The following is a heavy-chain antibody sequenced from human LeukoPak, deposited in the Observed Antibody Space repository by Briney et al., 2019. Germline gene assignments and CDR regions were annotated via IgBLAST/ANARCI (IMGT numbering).Heavy chain of an antibody. V-gene: IGHV1-46*01. Sequence: SLKVSCKASGHTFTSYYIHCVRQAPGQGLEWMGIINPSAGTTINAQTFQGRVTMTRDTSTSTVYMELSGLRSEDTAVYYCARPLRSSSWSIDAFDIWGQGTTVTVSS. CDR2: INPSAGTT. CDR3: ARPLRSSSWSIDAFDI. CDR1: GHTFTSYY. J-gene: IGHJ3*02. D-gene: IGHD6-13*01.